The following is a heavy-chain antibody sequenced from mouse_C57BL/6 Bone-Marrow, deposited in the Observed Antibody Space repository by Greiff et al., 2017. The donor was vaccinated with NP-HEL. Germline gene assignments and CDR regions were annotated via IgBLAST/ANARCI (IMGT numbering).Heavy chain of an antibody. CDR1: GFTFSNYW. Sequence: EVQLQQSGGGLVQPGGSMKLSCVASGFTFSNYWMNWVRQSPEKGLEWVAQIRLKSDNYATHYAESVKGRFTISRDDSKSSVYLQMNNLRAEDTGIYYCTGDEGYFDYWGQGTTLTVSS. CDR3: TGDEGYFDY. J-gene: IGHJ2*01. CDR2: IRLKSDNYAT. V-gene: IGHV6-3*01.